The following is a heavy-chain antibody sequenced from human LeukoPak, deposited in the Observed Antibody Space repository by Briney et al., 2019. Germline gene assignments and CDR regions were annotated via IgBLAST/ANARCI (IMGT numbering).Heavy chain of an antibody. Sequence: GGSLRLPCAASGFTFSSYAMKWVRQAPGKGLEWVSAISGSTTSTNYADSVKGRFIISRDNSKKTLSLQMSSLRAEDTAAYYCAKMYCRGPWCYTGGDDKFYGMDVWGQGTTVTVSS. CDR2: ISGSTTST. D-gene: IGHD2-15*01. V-gene: IGHV3-23*01. J-gene: IGHJ6*02. CDR3: AKMYCRGPWCYTGGDDKFYGMDV. CDR1: GFTFSSYA.